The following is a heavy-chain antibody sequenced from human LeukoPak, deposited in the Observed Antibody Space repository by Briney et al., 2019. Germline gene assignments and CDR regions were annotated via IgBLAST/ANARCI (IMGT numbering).Heavy chain of an antibody. D-gene: IGHD5-18*01. J-gene: IGHJ4*02. CDR3: ARGGIQLWFLVDY. CDR2: INPNSGGT. Sequence: ASVKVSCKASGYTFTGYFMHWVRQAPGQGMEWMGWINPNSGGTNYAQKFQGRVTMTSDTSISTAYMELRSLRSDDTAVYYCARGGIQLWFLVDYWGQGTLVTVSS. V-gene: IGHV1-2*02. CDR1: GYTFTGYF.